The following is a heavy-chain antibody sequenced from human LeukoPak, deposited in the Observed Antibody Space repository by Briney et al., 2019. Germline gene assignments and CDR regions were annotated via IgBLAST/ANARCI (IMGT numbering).Heavy chain of an antibody. Sequence: SETLSLTCTVSGGSISSYYWSWIRQPPGKGLEWIGYIYFSGSTNYNPSLKSRVTISVDTSKNQLSLKLSSVTAADTAVYYCARGDAYYDYVWGSYTAFDIWGQGTMVTVSS. J-gene: IGHJ3*02. CDR2: IYFSGST. D-gene: IGHD3-16*01. CDR3: ARGDAYYDYVWGSYTAFDI. CDR1: GGSISSYY. V-gene: IGHV4-59*01.